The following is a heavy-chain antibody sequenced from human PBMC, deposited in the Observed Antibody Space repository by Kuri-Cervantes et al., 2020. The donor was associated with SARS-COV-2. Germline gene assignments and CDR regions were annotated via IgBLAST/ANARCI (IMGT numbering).Heavy chain of an antibody. D-gene: IGHD3-3*01. V-gene: IGHV3-74*01. CDR3: AKSPFWFAGVSP. CDR2: INSDGSST. Sequence: GESLKISCAAPGFTFSSYWMHWVRQAPGKGLVWVSRINSDGSSTSYADSVKGRFTISRDNAKNTLYLQMNSLRAEDTAVYYCAKSPFWFAGVSPWGQGTLVTVSS. J-gene: IGHJ5*02. CDR1: GFTFSSYW.